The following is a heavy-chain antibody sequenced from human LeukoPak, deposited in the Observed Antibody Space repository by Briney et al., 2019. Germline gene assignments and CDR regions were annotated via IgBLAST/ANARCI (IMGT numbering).Heavy chain of an antibody. CDR3: AKAKYYYGSGSRPHYNYYGMDV. CDR1: GFTFSSYG. Sequence: GRSLRLSCAASGFTFSSYGMHWVRQAPGKGLEWVAVISSDGSNKYYADYVQGRFTIPTDNSRNTLYLQMSSLRAEDTAVYYSAKAKYYYGSGSRPHYNYYGMDVWGKGTTLTVAS. J-gene: IGHJ6*04. CDR2: ISSDGSNK. V-gene: IGHV3-30*18. D-gene: IGHD3-10*01.